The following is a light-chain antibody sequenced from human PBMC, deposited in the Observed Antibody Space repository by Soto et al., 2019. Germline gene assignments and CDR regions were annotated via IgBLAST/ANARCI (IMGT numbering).Light chain of an antibody. CDR2: SNN. CDR1: NSNIGSHT. Sequence: VLTQPPSASGTPGQRVTMSCSGGNSNIGSHTVNWYQHLPGTAPTLLIFSNNQRPSGVPGRFSGSKSGTSASLAISGLQSEDEADYYCATWDDSRNGYVFGPGTKVTVL. V-gene: IGLV1-44*01. J-gene: IGLJ1*01. CDR3: ATWDDSRNGYV.